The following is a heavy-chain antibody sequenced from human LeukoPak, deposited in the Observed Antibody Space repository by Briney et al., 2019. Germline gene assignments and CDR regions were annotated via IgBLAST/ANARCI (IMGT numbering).Heavy chain of an antibody. CDR1: GGSFSGYY. D-gene: IGHD2-2*01. CDR3: ARRDCSSTSCYRRLNWFDP. J-gene: IGHJ5*02. CDR2: INHSGST. Sequence: SETLSLTCAVYGGSFSGYYWSWIRQPPGKGLEWIGEINHSGSTNYNPSLKSRVTISVDTSKNQFSLKLSSVTAADTAVYYCARRDCSSTSCYRRLNWFDPWGQGTLVTVSS. V-gene: IGHV4-34*01.